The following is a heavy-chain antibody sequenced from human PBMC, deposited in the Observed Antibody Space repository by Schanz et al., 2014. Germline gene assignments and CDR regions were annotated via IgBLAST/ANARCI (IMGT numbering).Heavy chain of an antibody. D-gene: IGHD5-12*01. V-gene: IGHV1-18*01. CDR3: SRGICGYGANNYFDY. J-gene: IGHJ4*02. Sequence: QIQLVQSGPEVKKPGATVKVSCKASGYIFINSGISWVRQAPGQGLEWMGWINTGSGDTKYSQNFQGRVTITRDTSASTAYMELSSLRSEDTAVYSCSRGICGYGANNYFDYWGQGTLVTVSS. CDR2: INTGSGDT. CDR1: GYIFINSG.